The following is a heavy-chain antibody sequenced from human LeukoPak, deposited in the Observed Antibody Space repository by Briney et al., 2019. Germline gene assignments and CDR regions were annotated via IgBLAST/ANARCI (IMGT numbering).Heavy chain of an antibody. CDR2: ISYDGSNK. J-gene: IGHJ5*02. V-gene: IGHV3-30*04. Sequence: GRSLRLSCAASGFTFSSYAMHWVRQAPGKGLEWVAVISYDGSNKYYADSVKGRFTISRDNSKNTLYLQMNSLRAEDTAVYYCARDRRAWFDPWGQGTLVTVSS. CDR1: GFTFSSYA. CDR3: ARDRRAWFDP.